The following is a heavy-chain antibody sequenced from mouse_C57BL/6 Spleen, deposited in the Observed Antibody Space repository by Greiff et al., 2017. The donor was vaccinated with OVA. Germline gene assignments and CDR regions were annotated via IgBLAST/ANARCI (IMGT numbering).Heavy chain of an antibody. CDR3: ARSGVRRVLRGYAMDY. V-gene: IGHV1-85*01. CDR2: IYPRDGST. CDR1: GYTFTSYD. Sequence: VKLMESGPELVKPGASVKLSCKASGYTFTSYDINWVKQRPGQGLEWIGWIYPRDGSTKYNEKFKGKATLTVDTSSSTAYMELHSLTSEDSAVYFCARSGVRRVLRGYAMDYWGQGTSVTVSS. D-gene: IGHD2-14*01. J-gene: IGHJ4*01.